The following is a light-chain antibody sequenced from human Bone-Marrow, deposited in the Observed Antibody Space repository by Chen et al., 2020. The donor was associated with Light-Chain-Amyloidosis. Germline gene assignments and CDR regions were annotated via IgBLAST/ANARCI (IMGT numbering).Light chain of an antibody. CDR3: ALYVGRGIWL. Sequence: QTVVTREPSFSVSPGGTVTLTCGLNSASVSTYYSPSWYQQTPGQAPRTLIYSTNTRSSGVPDRFSGSILENKAALTITGAQADDECDYYCALYVGRGIWLFGGGTRLTVL. CDR1: SASVSTYYS. V-gene: IGLV8-61*01. J-gene: IGLJ3*02. CDR2: STN.